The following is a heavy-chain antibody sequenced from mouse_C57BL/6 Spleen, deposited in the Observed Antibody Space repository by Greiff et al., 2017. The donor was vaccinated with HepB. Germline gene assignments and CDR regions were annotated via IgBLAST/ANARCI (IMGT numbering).Heavy chain of an antibody. CDR3: ARHYGSNPSFAY. CDR2: ISSGSSTI. CDR1: GFTFSDYG. D-gene: IGHD1-1*01. J-gene: IGHJ3*01. V-gene: IGHV5-17*01. Sequence: EVKLVESGGGLVKPGGSLKLSCAASGFTFSDYGMHWVRQAPEKGLEWVAYISSGSSTIYYADTVKGRFTISRDNAKNTLFLQMTSLRSEDTAMYYCARHYGSNPSFAYWGQGTLVTVSA.